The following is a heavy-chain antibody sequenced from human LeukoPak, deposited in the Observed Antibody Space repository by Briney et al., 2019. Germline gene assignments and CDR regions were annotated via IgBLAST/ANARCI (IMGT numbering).Heavy chain of an antibody. Sequence: GASVKVSCKASGYTFTGYYMHWVRKAPGQGLEWMGWINPNSGGTNYAQKFQGRVTMTRDTSISTAYMELSRLRSDDAAVYYCAWLLGYCSSTSCYTGGYYWGQGTLVTVSS. CDR1: GYTFTGYY. CDR2: INPNSGGT. D-gene: IGHD2-2*02. J-gene: IGHJ4*02. V-gene: IGHV1-2*02. CDR3: AWLLGYCSSTSCYTGGYY.